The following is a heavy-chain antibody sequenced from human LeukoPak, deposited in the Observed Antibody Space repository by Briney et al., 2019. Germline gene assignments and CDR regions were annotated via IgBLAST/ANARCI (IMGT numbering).Heavy chain of an antibody. D-gene: IGHD3-10*01. J-gene: IGHJ5*02. CDR1: GGSFSGYY. CDR2: IYNSGST. Sequence: SETLSLTCAVYGGSFSGYYWSWIRQPPGKGLEWIGYIYNSGSTNYNPSLKSRVTISVDTSKNQFSLKLRSVTAADTAVYYCARDGVFGTFDPWGQGTLVTVSS. CDR3: ARDGVFGTFDP. V-gene: IGHV4-59*01.